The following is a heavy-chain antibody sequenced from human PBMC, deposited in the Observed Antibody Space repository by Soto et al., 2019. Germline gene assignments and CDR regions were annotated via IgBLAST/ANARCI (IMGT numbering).Heavy chain of an antibody. Sequence: GGSLRLSCAASGFTVSSNYMSWVRQAPGKGLEWVSVIYSGGSTYYADSVKGRFTISRDNSKNTLYLQMNSLRADDTAVYYCARDLDSSSWYGYWGQGTLVTVSS. CDR1: GFTVSSNY. V-gene: IGHV3-66*01. D-gene: IGHD6-13*01. CDR3: ARDLDSSSWYGY. CDR2: IYSGGST. J-gene: IGHJ4*02.